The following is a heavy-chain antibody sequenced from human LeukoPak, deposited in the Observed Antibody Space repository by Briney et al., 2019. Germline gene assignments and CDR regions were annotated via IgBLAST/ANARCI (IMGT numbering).Heavy chain of an antibody. D-gene: IGHD1-26*01. J-gene: IGHJ5*02. V-gene: IGHV3-33*06. Sequence: GGSLRLSCAASGFTFSSYGMPWVRQAPGKGLEWVAVIWYDGSNKYYADSVKGRFTISRDNSKNTLYLQMNSLRAEDTAVYYCAKDKGATVNWFDPWGQGTLVTVSS. CDR3: AKDKGATVNWFDP. CDR1: GFTFSSYG. CDR2: IWYDGSNK.